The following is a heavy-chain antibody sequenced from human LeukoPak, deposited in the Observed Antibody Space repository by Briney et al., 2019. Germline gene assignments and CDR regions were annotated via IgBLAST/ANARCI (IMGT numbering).Heavy chain of an antibody. CDR3: AWGSSYYVLDV. D-gene: IGHD7-27*01. CDR2: INPNSGGT. Sequence: ASVKGSCKASGYTFNDYYLHWVRQAPVHRLVWMGWINPNSGGTNYAQKFQGRVTTTSDTSISTVYMELSRLKSDDTVVYYCAWGSSYYVLDVWGQGTTVTVSS. CDR1: GYTFNDYY. J-gene: IGHJ6*02. V-gene: IGHV1-2*02.